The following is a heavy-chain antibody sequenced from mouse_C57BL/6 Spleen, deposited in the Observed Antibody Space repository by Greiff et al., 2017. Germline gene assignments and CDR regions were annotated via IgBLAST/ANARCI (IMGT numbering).Heavy chain of an antibody. V-gene: IGHV1-52*01. CDR3: ARYRYGDYDGENAMED. D-gene: IGHD2-4*01. CDR1: GYTFTSYW. J-gene: IGHJ4*01. CDR2: IDPSDSET. Sequence: QVQLQQPGAELVRPGSSVKLSCKASGYTFTSYWMHWVKQRPIQGLEWIGNIDPSDSETHYNQKFKDKATLTVDKSSSTAYMQLSSLTSEDSAVYDCARYRYGDYDGENAMEDWGQGTSVTV.